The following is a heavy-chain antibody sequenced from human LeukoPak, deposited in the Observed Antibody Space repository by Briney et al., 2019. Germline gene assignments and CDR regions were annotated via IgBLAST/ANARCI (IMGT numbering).Heavy chain of an antibody. V-gene: IGHV3-53*01. J-gene: IGHJ4*02. D-gene: IGHD2-2*01. Sequence: GGSLRLSCAASGFTVSSNYMSWVRQAPGKGLEWVSVIYSGGSTYYADSVKGRFTISRDNSKNTLYLQMNSLRAEDTAVYYCAKAHNQIAYCSSTSCYAGFDYRGQGTLVTVSS. CDR3: AKAHNQIAYCSSTSCYAGFDY. CDR2: IYSGGST. CDR1: GFTVSSNY.